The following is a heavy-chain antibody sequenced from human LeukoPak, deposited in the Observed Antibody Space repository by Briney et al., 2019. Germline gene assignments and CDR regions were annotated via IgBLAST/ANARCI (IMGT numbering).Heavy chain of an antibody. D-gene: IGHD3-22*01. CDR2: IYYSGST. CDR3: ARHGAFGWYYDSSGYYDY. V-gene: IGHV4-39*01. Sequence: SETLSLTCTVSGVSISSSSYYWGWIRQPPGKGLEWIGSIYYSGSTYYNPSLKSRVTISVDTSKNQFSLKLSSVTAADTAVYYCARHGAFGWYYDSSGYYDYWGQGTLATVSS. CDR1: GVSISSSSYY. J-gene: IGHJ4*02.